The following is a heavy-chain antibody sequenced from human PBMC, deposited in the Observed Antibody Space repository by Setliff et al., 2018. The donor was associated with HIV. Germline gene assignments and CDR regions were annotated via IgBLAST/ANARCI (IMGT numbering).Heavy chain of an antibody. CDR1: GGSISSGSYY. CDR3: ARWHPPYGFWEEDY. Sequence: PSETLSLTCTVSGGSISSGSYYWSWIRQPAGKGLEWIGHIYTSGSTNYNPSLKSRVTISADTSENQFSLKLRSVTAADTAVYYCARWHPPYGFWEEDYWGQGTLVTVSS. CDR2: IYTSGST. V-gene: IGHV4-61*09. J-gene: IGHJ4*02. D-gene: IGHD3-10*01.